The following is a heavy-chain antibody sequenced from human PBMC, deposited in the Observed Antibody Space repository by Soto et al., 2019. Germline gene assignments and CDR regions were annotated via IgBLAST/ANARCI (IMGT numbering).Heavy chain of an antibody. D-gene: IGHD4-17*01. CDR3: AKAQVRSGDYTRFDP. J-gene: IGHJ5*02. Sequence: GGSLRLSCAASGFTFSSYAMSWFRQAPGKGLEWVSSISGGGTTYNADSVKGRFTISRDNSKNTLYLQMNSLRAEDTAVYYCAKAQVRSGDYTRFDPWGQGTLVTVSS. V-gene: IGHV3-23*01. CDR1: GFTFSSYA. CDR2: ISGGGTT.